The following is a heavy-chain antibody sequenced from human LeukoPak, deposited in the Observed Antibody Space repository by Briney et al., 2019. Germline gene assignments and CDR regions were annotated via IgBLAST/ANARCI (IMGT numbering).Heavy chain of an antibody. CDR1: GGSFSGYY. D-gene: IGHD5-18*01. CDR2: INHSGST. Sequence: MSSETLSLTCAVYGGSFSGYYWSWIRQPPGKGLEWIGEINHSGSTNYNPSLKSRVTISVDTSKNQFSLRLSSVTAADTAVYYCARHPIQLWLPYYFDYWGQGTLVTVSS. CDR3: ARHPIQLWLPYYFDY. J-gene: IGHJ4*02. V-gene: IGHV4-34*01.